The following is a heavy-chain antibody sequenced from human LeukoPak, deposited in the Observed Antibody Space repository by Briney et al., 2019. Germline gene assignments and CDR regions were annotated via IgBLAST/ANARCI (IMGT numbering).Heavy chain of an antibody. CDR3: ARETPYCGGDCYPPFYYGMDV. D-gene: IGHD2-21*02. CDR2: ISSSGSTI. Sequence: PRGSLRLSCAASGFTFSSYWMSWVRQAPGKGLEWVSYISSSGSTIYYADSVKGQFTISRDNAKNSLYLQMNSLRAEDTAVYYCARETPYCGGDCYPPFYYGMDVWGKGTTVTVSS. V-gene: IGHV3-48*04. CDR1: GFTFSSYW. J-gene: IGHJ6*04.